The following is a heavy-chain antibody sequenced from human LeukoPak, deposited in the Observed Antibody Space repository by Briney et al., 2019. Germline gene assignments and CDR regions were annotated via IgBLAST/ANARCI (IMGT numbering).Heavy chain of an antibody. Sequence: GGSLRLSCAASGFTFSNYWMSWVRQAPGKGLEWVANIKQDGSEKYYVDSVKGRFTISRDNAKNSLYLQMNSLRAEDTAVYYCARDSAKTTVTTLDYWGQGTLVTVSS. J-gene: IGHJ4*02. D-gene: IGHD4-17*01. CDR1: GFTFSNYW. V-gene: IGHV3-7*01. CDR2: IKQDGSEK. CDR3: ARDSAKTTVTTLDY.